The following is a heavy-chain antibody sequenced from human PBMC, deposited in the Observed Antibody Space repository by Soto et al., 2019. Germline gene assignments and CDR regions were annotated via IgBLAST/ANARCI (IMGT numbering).Heavy chain of an antibody. Sequence: GGSLRLSCAASGFTFSSYSMNWVRQAPGKGLEWVSYISSSSSTIYYADSVKGRFTISSDNAKNSLYLQMNSLRDEDTAVYYCAREIGSYYDFWSGYSNDAFDIWGQGTMVTVSS. CDR2: ISSSSSTI. D-gene: IGHD3-3*01. CDR1: GFTFSSYS. J-gene: IGHJ3*02. V-gene: IGHV3-48*02. CDR3: AREIGSYYDFWSGYSNDAFDI.